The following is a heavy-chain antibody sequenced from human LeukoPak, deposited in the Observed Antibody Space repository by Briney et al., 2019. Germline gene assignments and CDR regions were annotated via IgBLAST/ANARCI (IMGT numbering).Heavy chain of an antibody. CDR2: IIPILGIA. V-gene: IGHV1-69*04. D-gene: IGHD3-22*01. CDR3: ARVDDSSFGRYGMDV. CDR1: GGTFSSYA. Sequence: SVKVSCKASGGTFSSYAISWVRQAPGQGLEWMGRIIPILGIANYAQKFQGRVTITADKSTSTAYMELSSLRSEDTAVYYCARVDDSSFGRYGMDVWGQGTTVTVSS. J-gene: IGHJ6*02.